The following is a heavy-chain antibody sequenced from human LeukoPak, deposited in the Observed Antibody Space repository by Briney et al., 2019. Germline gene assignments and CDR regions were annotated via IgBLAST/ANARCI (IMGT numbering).Heavy chain of an antibody. J-gene: IGHJ5*02. Sequence: PSETLSLTCTVSGGSISSYYWSWIRQPPGKGLEWIGYIYYSGSTNYNPSLKSRVTISVDTSKNQFSLKLSCVTAADTAVYYCARAGKDYVWGSYRLSWFDPWGQGTLVTVSS. D-gene: IGHD3-16*02. CDR1: GGSISSYY. V-gene: IGHV4-59*01. CDR2: IYYSGST. CDR3: ARAGKDYVWGSYRLSWFDP.